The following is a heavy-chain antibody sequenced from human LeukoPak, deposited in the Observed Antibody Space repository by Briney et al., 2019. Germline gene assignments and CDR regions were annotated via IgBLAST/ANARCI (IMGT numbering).Heavy chain of an antibody. Sequence: SETLSLTCTVSGASISGYYWSWIRQPPGKGLEWIGEINHSGSTNYNPSLKSRVTISVGTSKNQFSLKLSSVTAADTAVYYCARALGGWFDPWGQGTLVTVSS. V-gene: IGHV4-34*01. D-gene: IGHD3-16*01. J-gene: IGHJ5*02. CDR3: ARALGGWFDP. CDR2: INHSGST. CDR1: GASISGYY.